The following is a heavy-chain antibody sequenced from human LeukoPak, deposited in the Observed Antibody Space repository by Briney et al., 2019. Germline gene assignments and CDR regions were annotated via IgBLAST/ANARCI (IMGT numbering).Heavy chain of an antibody. J-gene: IGHJ4*02. CDR3: ARGLNCSGGSCYLDY. Sequence: PSETLSLTCAVYGGSFSGYYWSWIRQPPGKGLEWIGEINHSGSTNYNPSLKSRVTISVDTSKNQFSLKLSSVTAADTAVYYCARGLNCSGGSCYLDYWGQGTLATVSS. V-gene: IGHV4-34*01. CDR2: INHSGST. CDR1: GGSFSGYY. D-gene: IGHD2-15*01.